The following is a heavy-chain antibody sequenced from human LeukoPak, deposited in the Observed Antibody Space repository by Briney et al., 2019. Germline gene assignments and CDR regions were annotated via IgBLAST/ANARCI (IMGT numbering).Heavy chain of an antibody. CDR1: AGSISSYY. V-gene: IGHV4-59*01. CDR2: IYYSGST. J-gene: IGHJ5*02. CDR3: ARDDYCSGGSCYSGGFDP. Sequence: SETLSLTRTVSAGSISSYYWNWIRQPPGKGLEWIGYIYYSGSTNYNPSLKSRVTVSVDTSKNQFSLKLSSVTAADTAVYYCARDDYCSGGSCYSGGFDPWGQGTLVTVSS. D-gene: IGHD2-15*01.